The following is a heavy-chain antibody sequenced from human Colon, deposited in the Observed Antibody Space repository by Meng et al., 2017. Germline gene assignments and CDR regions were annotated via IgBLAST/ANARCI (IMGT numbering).Heavy chain of an antibody. D-gene: IGHD6-19*01. J-gene: IGHJ4*02. CDR1: GFSFSNYW. CDR2: IKQDGIER. Sequence: GESLKISCAASGFSFSNYWVTWVRQAPGKGLEWVASIKQDGIERYYLDSVKGRFTITRDNAKNSFYLQMNSLRVEDTGVYYCARDMLEQWLDEYDYWGQGTLVTVSS. CDR3: ARDMLEQWLDEYDY. V-gene: IGHV3-7*01.